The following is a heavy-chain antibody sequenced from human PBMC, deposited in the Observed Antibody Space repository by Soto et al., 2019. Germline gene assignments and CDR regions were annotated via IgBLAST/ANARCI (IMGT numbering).Heavy chain of an antibody. D-gene: IGHD3-9*01. Sequence: QVQLVESGGGVVQPGRSLRLSCAASGFTFSSYGMHWVRQAPGKGLEWVAVISYDGSNKYYADSVKGRFTISRDNSKNTLYLQMNSLRAEDTAVYYCANSLTGNGYYYYYGMDVWGQGTTVTVSS. V-gene: IGHV3-30*18. J-gene: IGHJ6*02. CDR1: GFTFSSYG. CDR3: ANSLTGNGYYYYYGMDV. CDR2: ISYDGSNK.